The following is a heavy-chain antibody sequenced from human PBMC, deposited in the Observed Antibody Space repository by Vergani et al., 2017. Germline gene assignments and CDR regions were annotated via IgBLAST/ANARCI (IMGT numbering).Heavy chain of an antibody. CDR2: ISFDGTNE. D-gene: IGHD2-2*02. J-gene: IGHJ4*02. CDR3: VRDRGLCAGGRCYTEAWDY. Sequence: QVQLVESGGGVVQPGTYLRLSCVVSGFALNRHAMYWVRQAPGKGLEWVVGISFDGTNEYYPDLVKGRITISRDIAKNTLYLQVRSLRLEDTGVYHCVRDRGLCAGGRCYTEAWDYWGQGTPVTVSS. CDR1: GFALNRHA. V-gene: IGHV3-30-3*01.